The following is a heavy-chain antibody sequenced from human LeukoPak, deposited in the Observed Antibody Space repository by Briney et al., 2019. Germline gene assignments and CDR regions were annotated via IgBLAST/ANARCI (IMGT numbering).Heavy chain of an antibody. CDR1: GGSVSSRGYY. V-gene: IGHV4-61*08. Sequence: SETLSLTCTVSGGSVSSRGYYWSWIRQPPGKGLEWIGSISYSGSTNYDPSLKSRVTISVDTSENQFSLKLSSVTAADTAVYYCARVVDTALVTPMYYFDYWGQGTLVTVSS. CDR3: ARVVDTALVTPMYYFDY. D-gene: IGHD5-18*01. J-gene: IGHJ4*02. CDR2: ISYSGST.